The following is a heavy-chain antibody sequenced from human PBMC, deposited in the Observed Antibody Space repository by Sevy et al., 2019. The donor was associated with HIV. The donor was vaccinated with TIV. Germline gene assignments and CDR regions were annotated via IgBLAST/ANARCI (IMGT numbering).Heavy chain of an antibody. V-gene: IGHV1-18*01. CDR3: ARDLGGYGGNSIDY. D-gene: IGHD2-21*02. CDR2: ISDYNGNT. J-gene: IGHJ4*02. Sequence: ASVKVSCKASGYTFTSYGISWVRQAPGQGREWMGWISDYNGNTNYAQKLQGRVTMTTDTSTSTAYVELRSLRSDDTAIYYCARDLGGYGGNSIDYWGQGTLVTVSS. CDR1: GYTFTSYG.